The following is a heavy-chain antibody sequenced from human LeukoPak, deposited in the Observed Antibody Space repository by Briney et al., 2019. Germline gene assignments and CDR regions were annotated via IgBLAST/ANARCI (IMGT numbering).Heavy chain of an antibody. V-gene: IGHV3-7*01. CDR3: ARSPAIFEGSSLYGMDV. D-gene: IGHD3-3*01. J-gene: IGHJ6*02. CDR1: GFTSSTYW. Sequence: GGSLRLSCAASGFTSSTYWMSWVRQAPGKGPEWVASINPDGSRGYYVDAVKGRFTISRDNAKNSLYLQMNSLRAEDTAVYYCARSPAIFEGSSLYGMDVWGQGTTVTVSS. CDR2: INPDGSRG.